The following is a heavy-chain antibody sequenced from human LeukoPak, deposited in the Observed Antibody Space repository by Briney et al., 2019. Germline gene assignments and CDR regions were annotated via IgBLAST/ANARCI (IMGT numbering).Heavy chain of an antibody. Sequence: SETLSLTCSAFSDSISSYYWSWIRQPPGKGLEWVGYFYSSGKINYNPSLKSRVSISVDTSKSQFSLKLSSVTAADTAVYYCARAEGSWYFDYWGQGTLVTVSS. D-gene: IGHD6-13*01. J-gene: IGHJ4*02. CDR2: FYSSGKI. CDR1: SDSISSYY. V-gene: IGHV4-59*12. CDR3: ARAEGSWYFDY.